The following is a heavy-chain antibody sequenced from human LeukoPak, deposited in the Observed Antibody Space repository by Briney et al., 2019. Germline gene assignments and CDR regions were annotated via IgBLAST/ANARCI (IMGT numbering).Heavy chain of an antibody. CDR2: ISSGTTTI. CDR1: GFTFSSYG. CDR3: ARRQCSSTSCTLDY. Sequence: SGGSLRLSCAASGFTFSSYGMHWVRQAPGKGLEWVSYISSGTTTIYYADSVKGRFTISRDNAKNSLYLQMNSLRAEDTAVYYCARRQCSSTSCTLDYWGQGTLVTVSS. J-gene: IGHJ4*02. D-gene: IGHD2-2*01. V-gene: IGHV3-48*04.